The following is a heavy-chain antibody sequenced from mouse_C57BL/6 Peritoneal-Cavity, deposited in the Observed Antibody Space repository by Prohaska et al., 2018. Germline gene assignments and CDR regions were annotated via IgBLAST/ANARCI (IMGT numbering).Heavy chain of an antibody. CDR3: MRYGNYWYFDV. Sequence: EVQLLETGGGLVQPGGSRGLSCEGSGFTFSGFWMSWVRQSPGKTLEWIGDINSDCSAINYEQSIKDRFTIFRDKDKSTLYLQMSKVRSEETATYFCMRYGNYWYFDVWGTGNTVNVA. J-gene: IGHJ1*03. CDR2: INSDCSAI. CDR1: GFTFSGFW. D-gene: IGHD2-1*01. V-gene: IGHV11-2*01.